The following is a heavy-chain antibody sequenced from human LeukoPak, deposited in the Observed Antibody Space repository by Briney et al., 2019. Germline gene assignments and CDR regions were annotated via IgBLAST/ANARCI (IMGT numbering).Heavy chain of an antibody. V-gene: IGHV4-4*07. D-gene: IGHD2-2*03. CDR3: ARDYTGYNWFDP. CDR1: GDSISGNY. J-gene: IGHJ5*02. Sequence: PSETVSLTCTVSGDSISGNYRTWIRQPAGEGLDWIGIIQSSGTTNYNPSLKSRITMSIEKSQNEFSLKLSSVTAADTAVYYCARDYTGYNWFDPWGQGNLVTVSS. CDR2: IQSSGTT.